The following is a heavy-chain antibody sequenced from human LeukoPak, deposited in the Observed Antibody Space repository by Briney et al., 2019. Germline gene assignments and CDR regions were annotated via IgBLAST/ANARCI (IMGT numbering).Heavy chain of an antibody. V-gene: IGHV1-69*05. CDR3: ARQSRELLGDYFDY. CDR1: GGTFSSYA. Sequence: SVKVSCKASGGTFSSYAISWVRQAPGQGLEWMGGVIPIFGTANYAQKFQGRVTMTRDTSTSTVYMELSSLRSEDTAVYYCARQSRELLGDYFDYWGQGTLVTVSS. CDR2: VIPIFGTA. D-gene: IGHD1-26*01. J-gene: IGHJ4*02.